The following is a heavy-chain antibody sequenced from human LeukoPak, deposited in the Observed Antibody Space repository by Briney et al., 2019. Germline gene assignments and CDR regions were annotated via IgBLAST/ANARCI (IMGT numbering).Heavy chain of an antibody. CDR3: ARLWLGNAFDI. V-gene: IGHV3-30*04. CDR1: GFTFSSYA. CDR2: ISYDGSNK. D-gene: IGHD6-19*01. Sequence: GGSLRLSCAASGFTFSSYAMHRVRQAPGKGLEWVAVISYDGSNKYYADSVKGRFTISRDNSKNTLYLQMNSLRAEDTAVYYCARLWLGNAFDIWGQGTMVTVSS. J-gene: IGHJ3*02.